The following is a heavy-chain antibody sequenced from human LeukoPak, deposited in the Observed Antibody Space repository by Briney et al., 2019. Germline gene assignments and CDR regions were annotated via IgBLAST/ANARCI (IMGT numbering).Heavy chain of an antibody. Sequence: GGSLRLSCAASGFTFSSYSMNWVRQAPGKGLEWVSSISSSSSYIYYADSVKGRFTISRDNAKNSLYLQMNSLRAEDTAVYYRARAKQQRDDMGDYWGQGTLVTVSS. V-gene: IGHV3-21*01. J-gene: IGHJ4*02. CDR2: ISSSSSYI. CDR3: ARAKQQRDDMGDY. D-gene: IGHD6-13*01. CDR1: GFTFSSYS.